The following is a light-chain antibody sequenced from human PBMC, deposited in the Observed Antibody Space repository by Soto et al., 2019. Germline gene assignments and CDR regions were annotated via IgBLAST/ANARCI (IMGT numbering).Light chain of an antibody. V-gene: IGLV2-23*01. Sequence: QSALTQPASVSGSPGQSITISCTGTSSDVGSYILVSWYQQHPGRAPKLMIYEGSRRPSGVSDRFSGSRSGNTASLTISGLQAEDEADYYCSSNAGSNNLVFGGGTKLTVL. CDR2: EGS. J-gene: IGLJ2*01. CDR3: SSNAGSNNLV. CDR1: SSDVGSYIL.